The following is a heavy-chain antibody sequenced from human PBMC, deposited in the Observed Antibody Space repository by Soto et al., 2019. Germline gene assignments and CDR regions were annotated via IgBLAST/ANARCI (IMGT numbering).Heavy chain of an antibody. J-gene: IGHJ4*02. CDR1: GDSVSSNSAA. D-gene: IGHD6-6*01. CDR3: ARWNYLAARPGSVYN. V-gene: IGHV6-1*01. CDR2: TYYRSKWYN. Sequence: SQTLSLTCAISGDSVSSNSAAWNWIRQSPSRGLEWLGRTYYRSKWYNDYAVSVKSRITINPDTSKNQFSLQLNSVTPDDTAVYYCARWNYLAARPGSVYNWGQGTLVTVSS.